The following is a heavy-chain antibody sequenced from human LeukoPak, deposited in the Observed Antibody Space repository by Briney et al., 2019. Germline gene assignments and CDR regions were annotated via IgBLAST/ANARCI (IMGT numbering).Heavy chain of an antibody. CDR2: ISSSSSYI. V-gene: IGHV3-21*01. Sequence: GGSLRLSCAASGFTFISYSMNWVRQAPGKGLEWVSSISSSSSYIYYADSVKGRFTISRDNAKNSLYLQMNSLRAEDTAVYYCARGQASDFDYWGQGTLVTVSS. J-gene: IGHJ4*02. CDR1: GFTFISYS. CDR3: ARGQASDFDY.